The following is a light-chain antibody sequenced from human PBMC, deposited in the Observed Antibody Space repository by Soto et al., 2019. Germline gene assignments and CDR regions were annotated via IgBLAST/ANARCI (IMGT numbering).Light chain of an antibody. CDR2: AAS. CDR1: QTISSSY. CDR3: QHYGSSRT. J-gene: IGKJ1*01. V-gene: IGKV3-20*01. Sequence: LTQSPSSLSAFVGNRVTIICRAGQTISSSYLAWYQQAPGQAPRLLIYAASSRATGIPDRFSGSGSGTDFTLTITRLEPEDVAVYYCQHYGSSRTVGQGTKVDI.